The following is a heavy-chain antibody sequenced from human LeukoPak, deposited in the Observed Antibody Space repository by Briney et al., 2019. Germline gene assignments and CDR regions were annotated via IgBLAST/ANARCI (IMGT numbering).Heavy chain of an antibody. CDR3: TRDSPKVGATYYGMDV. D-gene: IGHD1-26*01. CDR1: GYTFTGYY. Sequence: ASVKVSCKASGYTFTGYYMHWVRQAPGQGLEWMGWINPNSGGTNYAQKFQGWVTMTRDTSISTAYMELSRLRSDDTAVYYCTRDSPKVGATYYGMDVWGQGTTVTVSS. V-gene: IGHV1-2*04. CDR2: INPNSGGT. J-gene: IGHJ6*02.